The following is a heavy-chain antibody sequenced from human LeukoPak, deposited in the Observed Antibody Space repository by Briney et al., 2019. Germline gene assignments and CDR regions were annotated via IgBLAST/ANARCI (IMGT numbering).Heavy chain of an antibody. CDR1: GYTFTSYG. CDR2: IGAYNGNT. CDR3: ARVLSTPSDRHEFFRWFDP. D-gene: IGHD2-15*01. J-gene: IGHJ5*02. Sequence: ASVNVSCKASGYTFTSYGISWVRQAPGQGLEWMGWIGAYNGNTNYAQKLQGRVTMTTDTSTSTAYMELRSLRSDDTAVYYCARVLSTPSDRHEFFRWFDPWGQGTLVTVSS. V-gene: IGHV1-18*01.